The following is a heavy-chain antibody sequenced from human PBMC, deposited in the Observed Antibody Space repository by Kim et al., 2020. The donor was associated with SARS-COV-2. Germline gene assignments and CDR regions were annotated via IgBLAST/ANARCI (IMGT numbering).Heavy chain of an antibody. D-gene: IGHD3-10*01. CDR2: INADRSVI. V-gene: IGHV3-74*01. Sequence: GGSLRLSCAASGFTFSDHWMHWVRQAPGKGPVWVSRINADRSVIEYAASVKGRFTISRDNAKSTLDLQMNSLRPEDTAVYYCARGSASYGFDSWGRGILVAGSS. CDR3: ARGSASYGFDS. J-gene: IGHJ4*02. CDR1: GFTFSDHW.